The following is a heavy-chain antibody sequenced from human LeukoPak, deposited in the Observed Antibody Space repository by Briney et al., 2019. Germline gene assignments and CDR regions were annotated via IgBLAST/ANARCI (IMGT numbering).Heavy chain of an antibody. Sequence: GGSLSLSCAASGFTFSNYAISWVRQAPGKGLEWVSGIRGSGGSTYYADPVKGRFTISRDNSKNTLYLQMNSLRAEDTAVYYCAKDPSKGGYYYYYFDYWGQGILVTVSS. D-gene: IGHD3-22*01. CDR2: IRGSGGST. V-gene: IGHV3-23*01. J-gene: IGHJ4*02. CDR1: GFTFSNYA. CDR3: AKDPSKGGYYYYYFDY.